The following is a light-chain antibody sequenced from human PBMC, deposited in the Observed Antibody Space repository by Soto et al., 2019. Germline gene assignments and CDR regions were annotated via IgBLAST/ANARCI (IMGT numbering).Light chain of an antibody. J-gene: IGLJ2*01. V-gene: IGLV2-23*01. CDR3: SSYARSSNVV. Sequence: QSALTQPASVSGSPGQSVTISCTRTSSDVGSYNLVSWYQQHPGKAPKVVVYEDTKPPTGVCDDYSGSKSGNTASQTTTGLQAADGEEYYCSSYARSSNVVLGGGAKRSVL. CDR1: SSDVGSYNL. CDR2: EDT.